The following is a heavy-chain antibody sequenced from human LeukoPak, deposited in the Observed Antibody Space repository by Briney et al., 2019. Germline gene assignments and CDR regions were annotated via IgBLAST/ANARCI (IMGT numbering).Heavy chain of an antibody. D-gene: IGHD6-19*01. J-gene: IGHJ6*03. Sequence: ASVKVSCKASGGTFSSYAISWVRQAPGQGLEWVGGIIPIFGTAIYAQKFQGRVTITTDESSSTAYMELSSLTSGDTAVYYCAEEVAVAGTQVSYMDVWGKGTTVTVSS. CDR2: IIPIFGTA. CDR3: AEEVAVAGTQVSYMDV. CDR1: GGTFSSYA. V-gene: IGHV1-69*05.